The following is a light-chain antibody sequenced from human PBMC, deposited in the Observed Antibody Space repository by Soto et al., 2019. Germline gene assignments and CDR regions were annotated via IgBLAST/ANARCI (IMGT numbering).Light chain of an antibody. CDR2: GNN. V-gene: IGLV1-40*01. Sequence: QSVLTQPPSVSGAPGQRVTISCTGNSSNIGAGYDVHWYQQLPGTAPKLLIYGNNNRPSGVPDRFSGSKSGTSASLAITGLQAEXEADYYCQSYDSSLSGVVFGGGTKLTVL. CDR3: QSYDSSLSGVV. J-gene: IGLJ2*01. CDR1: SSNIGAGYD.